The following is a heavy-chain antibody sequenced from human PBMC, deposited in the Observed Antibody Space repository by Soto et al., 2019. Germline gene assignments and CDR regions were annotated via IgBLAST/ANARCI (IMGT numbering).Heavy chain of an antibody. D-gene: IGHD3-16*01. CDR3: ARGWDYYGVDV. Sequence: SETLSLTCTVSGGSISSDDYYWNWIRQRPGKGLEWIGNIYYRGNTNYNPSLKSRIIMSMDMSENQFSLKLTSVTAADTAVYYCARGWDYYGVDVWGQGTTVTVSS. V-gene: IGHV4-31*03. CDR1: GGSISSDDYY. J-gene: IGHJ6*02. CDR2: IYYRGNT.